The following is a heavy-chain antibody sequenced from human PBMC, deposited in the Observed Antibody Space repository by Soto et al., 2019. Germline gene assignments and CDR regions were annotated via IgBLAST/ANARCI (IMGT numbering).Heavy chain of an antibody. CDR1: GGSITGYF. CDR2: IHYSGIT. D-gene: IGHD2-2*01. V-gene: IGHV4-59*01. Sequence: SETLSLTCTVSGGSITGYFWTWIRQPPGKGLEWIGDIHYSGITNYSPSLKSRVTISVDTSKNQFSLKVRSMTAADTAVYYCARGAMVIIPTATAFDYWGQGTLVTVSS. J-gene: IGHJ4*02. CDR3: ARGAMVIIPTATAFDY.